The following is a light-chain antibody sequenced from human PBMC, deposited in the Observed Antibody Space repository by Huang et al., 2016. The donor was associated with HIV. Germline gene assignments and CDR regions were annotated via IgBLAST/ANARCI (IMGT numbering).Light chain of an antibody. CDR2: DAS. V-gene: IGKV3-11*01. J-gene: IGKJ5*01. Sequence: EIVLTQSPATLSLSPGERATLSCRASQSVSTYLAWYQKKPGQAPRLLVDDASNRATDIPARFSGSGSGTDFTLTISSLEPEDFAVYYCQQRSSWPPITFGQGTRLEIK. CDR1: QSVSTY. CDR3: QQRSSWPPIT.